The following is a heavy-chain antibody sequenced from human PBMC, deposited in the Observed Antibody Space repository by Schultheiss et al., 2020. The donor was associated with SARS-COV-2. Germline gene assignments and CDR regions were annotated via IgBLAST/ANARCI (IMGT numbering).Heavy chain of an antibody. CDR2: IYHSGST. J-gene: IGHJ3*02. Sequence: SETLSLTCAVSGGSISSSNWWSWVRLPPGKGLEWIGEIYHSGSTNYNPSLKSRVTISVDTSKNQFSLKLSSVTAADTAVYYCARAPRYDAFDIWGQGTMVTVSS. CDR1: GGSISSSNW. V-gene: IGHV4-4*02. CDR3: ARAPRYDAFDI. D-gene: IGHD1-1*01.